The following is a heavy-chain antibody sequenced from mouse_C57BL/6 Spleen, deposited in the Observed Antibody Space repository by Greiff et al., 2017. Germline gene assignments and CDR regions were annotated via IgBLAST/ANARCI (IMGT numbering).Heavy chain of an antibody. CDR1: GFTFSDYG. Sequence: EVKLVESGGGLVKPGGSLKLSCAASGFTFSDYGMHWVRQAPEKGLEWVAYISSGSSTIYYADTVKGRFTISIDNAYNTLFLQMTSLRSEDTAMYYCARRGGNDVSYYFDYWGQGTTLTVSS. CDR2: ISSGSSTI. J-gene: IGHJ2*01. D-gene: IGHD2-2*01. CDR3: ARRGGNDVSYYFDY. V-gene: IGHV5-17*01.